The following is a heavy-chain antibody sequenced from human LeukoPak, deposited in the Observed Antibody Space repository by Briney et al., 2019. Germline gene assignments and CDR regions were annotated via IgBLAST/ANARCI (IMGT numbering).Heavy chain of an antibody. Sequence: PSETLSLTCAVYGGSFRGYYWSWIRQPPGKGLEWIGEINHSGSTNYNPSLKSRVTISVDTSKNQYSLKMTSVTAADTAVYYCARAAAGTFGRGPVHWFHPWGQGTLVTVSS. V-gene: IGHV4-34*01. CDR1: GGSFRGYY. J-gene: IGHJ5*02. CDR2: INHSGST. D-gene: IGHD6-13*01. CDR3: ARAAAGTFGRGPVHWFHP.